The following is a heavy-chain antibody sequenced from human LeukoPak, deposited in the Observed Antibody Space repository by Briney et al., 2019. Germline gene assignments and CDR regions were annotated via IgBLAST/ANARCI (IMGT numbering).Heavy chain of an antibody. CDR2: IIPIFGTA. V-gene: IGHV1-69*13. Sequence: ASVKVSCKASGGTFSSYAISWVRQAPGQGLEWMGGIIPIFGTANYAQKFQGRVTITADESTSTAYMELSSLRSEDTAVYYCARGATIAAAGTFFDYWGQGTLVTVSS. D-gene: IGHD6-13*01. CDR1: GGTFSSYA. J-gene: IGHJ4*02. CDR3: ARGATIAAAGTFFDY.